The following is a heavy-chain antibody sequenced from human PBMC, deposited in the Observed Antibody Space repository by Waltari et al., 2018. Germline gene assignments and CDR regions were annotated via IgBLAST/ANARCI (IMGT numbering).Heavy chain of an antibody. Sequence: QVQLVQSGAEVKKPGASVRVSCKASGDSFTVYYIHWVRQAPGQGLGWMGRVNPSSSATNYAPKFQGRVILTRATSISTAYMDLTGLKSDDTAVYYCARGLSWGDVWGQGAMVTVSS. CDR2: VNPSSSAT. CDR1: GDSFTVYY. D-gene: IGHD1-26*01. CDR3: ARGLSWGDV. V-gene: IGHV1-2*06. J-gene: IGHJ3*01.